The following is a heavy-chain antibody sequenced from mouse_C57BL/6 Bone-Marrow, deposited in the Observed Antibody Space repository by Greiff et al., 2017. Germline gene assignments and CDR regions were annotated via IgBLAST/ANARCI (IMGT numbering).Heavy chain of an antibody. D-gene: IGHD1-1*01. CDR2: IDPSDSYT. V-gene: IGHV1-69*01. CDR3: ARRKDYYYGSSYSFDY. J-gene: IGHJ2*01. Sequence: QVQLQQPGAELVMPGASVKLSCKASGYTFTSYWMHWVKQRPGQGLEWIGEIDPSDSYTNYNQKFKGKSTLTVDKSSSTAYMQLSSLTSEDSAVYYCARRKDYYYGSSYSFDYWGQGTTLTVSS. CDR1: GYTFTSYW.